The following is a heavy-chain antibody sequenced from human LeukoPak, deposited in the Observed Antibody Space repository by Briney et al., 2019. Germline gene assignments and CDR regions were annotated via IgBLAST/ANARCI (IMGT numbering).Heavy chain of an antibody. CDR2: IDPSDSYT. V-gene: IGHV5-10-1*01. Sequence: GESLRISCKGSGYSFTSHWISWVRQMPGKGLGWMGRIDPSDSYTNYSPSSQGHVTISADKCISTAYLQWSSLKASDTAMYYCARLSFGEEGYWGQGTLVTVSS. CDR3: ARLSFGEEGY. J-gene: IGHJ4*02. D-gene: IGHD3-10*01. CDR1: GYSFTSHW.